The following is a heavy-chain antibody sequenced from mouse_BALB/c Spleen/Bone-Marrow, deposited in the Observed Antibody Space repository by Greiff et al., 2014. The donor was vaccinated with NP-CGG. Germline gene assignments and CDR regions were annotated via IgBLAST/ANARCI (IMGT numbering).Heavy chain of an antibody. D-gene: IGHD2-2*01. CDR3: ARDGYDYAMDY. J-gene: IGHJ4*01. CDR2: IWGDGST. V-gene: IGHV2-6-7*02. Sequence: VQLQESGPGLVAPSQSLSITCIVSGFSLTGYAVNWVRQPPGKGLEWLGMIWGDGSTDYNSALKSRLSISKDNSKSQVFLKMNSLQTDDTARYYCARDGYDYAMDYWGQGTSVTVSS. CDR1: GFSLTGYA.